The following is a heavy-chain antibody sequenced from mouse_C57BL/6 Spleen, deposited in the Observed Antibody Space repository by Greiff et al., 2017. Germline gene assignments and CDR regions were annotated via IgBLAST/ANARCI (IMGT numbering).Heavy chain of an antibody. D-gene: IGHD1-1*01. CDR1: GFSLTSYG. CDR2: IWGDGST. J-gene: IGHJ4*01. Sequence: VQLVESGPGLVAPSPSLSITCTASGFSLTSYGVSWVRQRPGQGLEWLGVIWGDGSTTYYSALKARLSMSKDNSKSQVFLKLNSLQTDDTAAYYCARTAVVPSYYAMDYWGQGTSVTVSS. CDR3: ARTAVVPSYYAMDY. V-gene: IGHV2-3*01.